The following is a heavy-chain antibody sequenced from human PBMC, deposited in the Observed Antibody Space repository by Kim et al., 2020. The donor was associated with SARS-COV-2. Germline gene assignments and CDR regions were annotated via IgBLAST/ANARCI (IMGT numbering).Heavy chain of an antibody. V-gene: IGHV4-39*07. Sequence: RVTISVDTSKNQFSLKLSSVTAADTAVYYCARIVGATAAPLIKRQYYFDYWGQGTLVTVSS. J-gene: IGHJ4*02. CDR3: ARIVGATAAPLIKRQYYFDY. D-gene: IGHD1-26*01.